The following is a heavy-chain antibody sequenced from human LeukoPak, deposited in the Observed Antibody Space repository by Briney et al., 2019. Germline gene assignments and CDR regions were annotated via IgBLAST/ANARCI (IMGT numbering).Heavy chain of an antibody. V-gene: IGHV1-2*06. CDR1: GYTFSGDY. D-gene: IGHD1-26*01. Sequence: ASVKVSCKASGYTFSGDYVHWVRQAPGQGLEWKGRINPSTGGTTYAQKFQGRVTMTRDTSVSTAYMELNRLTSDDTAVYFCARDRNLCSGSFASWGQGTLVTVS. CDR2: INPSTGGT. J-gene: IGHJ4*02. CDR3: ARDRNLCSGSFAS.